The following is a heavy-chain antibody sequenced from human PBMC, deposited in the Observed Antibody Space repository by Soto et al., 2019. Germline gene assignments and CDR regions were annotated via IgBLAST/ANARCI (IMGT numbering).Heavy chain of an antibody. D-gene: IGHD6-19*01. J-gene: IGHJ6*02. CDR3: ARDAIGQWLVYYYYGMDV. V-gene: IGHV1-2*02. CDR2: INPNSGGT. CDR1: AYTFTSYY. Sequence: SVKVPCKTSAYTFTSYYMHLVRQAPGQGLEWMGWINPNSGGTNYAQKFQGRVTMTRDTSISTAYMELSRLRYDDTAVYYCARDAIGQWLVYYYYGMDVWGQGTTVTVSS.